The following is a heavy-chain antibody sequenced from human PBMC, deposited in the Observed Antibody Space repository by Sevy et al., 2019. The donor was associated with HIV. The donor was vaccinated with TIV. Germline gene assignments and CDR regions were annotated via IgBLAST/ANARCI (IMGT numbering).Heavy chain of an antibody. Sequence: GGSLRLSCAASGFTFDDYAMHWVRQAPGNGLEWVSLINWRGGSTYYADSVKGRFTISRDNSKNSLYLQMNSLRAEDTALYYCTKDLGSSSWNYHGMDVWGQGTSVTVSS. CDR3: TKDLGSSSWNYHGMDV. J-gene: IGHJ6*02. V-gene: IGHV3-43D*03. CDR2: INWRGGST. D-gene: IGHD6-6*01. CDR1: GFTFDDYA.